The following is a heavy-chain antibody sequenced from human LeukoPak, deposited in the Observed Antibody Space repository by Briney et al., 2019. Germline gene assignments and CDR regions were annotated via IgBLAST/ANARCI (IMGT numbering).Heavy chain of an antibody. Sequence: GGSLRLSCAASGFTLSDYHMNWVRQAPGKGLEWLSSITTISHYIYYAGAVRGRFTISRDNAKNSLYLQMNSLRGEDTAVYYCARSGGPGTYHQLKYNWFDPWGQGTLVTVSS. V-gene: IGHV3-21*01. CDR3: ARSGGPGTYHQLKYNWFDP. CDR2: ITTISHYI. CDR1: GFTLSDYH. J-gene: IGHJ5*02. D-gene: IGHD3-10*01.